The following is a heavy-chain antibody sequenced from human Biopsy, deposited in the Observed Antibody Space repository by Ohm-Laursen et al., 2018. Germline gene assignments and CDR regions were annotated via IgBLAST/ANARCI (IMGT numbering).Heavy chain of an antibody. CDR1: GFIFRDYW. Sequence: GSLRLSCSASGFIFRDYWLTWVRQAPGKGLEWVGNIHRFIISTDNAKNSLYLQMNSLRAEDTAVYYCARAYPPPGRRLVVVAGDFDCWGQGTRVTVSS. J-gene: IGHJ4*02. D-gene: IGHD2-15*01. CDR2: I. V-gene: IGHV3-7*01. CDR3: ARAYPPPGRRLVVVAGDFDC.